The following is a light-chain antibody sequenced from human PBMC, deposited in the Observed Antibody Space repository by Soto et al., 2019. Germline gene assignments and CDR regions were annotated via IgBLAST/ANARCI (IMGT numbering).Light chain of an antibody. CDR2: GAS. CDR3: QQYGSSPYT. V-gene: IGKV3-20*01. J-gene: IGKJ2*01. Sequence: EIVLTQSPGTLSLSPGERATLSCRASQSVSSSYLAWYQQKPGQAPRLLIYGASDRATGIPDRFSGSGSGPDFTLTISRLEPEDFAVYYCQQYGSSPYTFGPGTKLEIK. CDR1: QSVSSSY.